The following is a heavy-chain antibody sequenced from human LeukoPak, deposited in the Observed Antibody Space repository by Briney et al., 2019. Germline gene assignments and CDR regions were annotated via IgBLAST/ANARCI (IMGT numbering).Heavy chain of an antibody. CDR2: IYYSGST. J-gene: IGHJ5*02. Sequence: KTSETLSLTCSVSGGSISGYHWSWIRQPPGKGLEWIGYIYYSGSTNYNPSLKSRVTISVDTSKNQFSLKLSSVTAADTAVYYCARGGSTVDNWFDPWGQGTLVTVSS. CDR1: GGSISGYH. CDR3: ARGGSTVDNWFDP. D-gene: IGHD4-17*01. V-gene: IGHV4-59*01.